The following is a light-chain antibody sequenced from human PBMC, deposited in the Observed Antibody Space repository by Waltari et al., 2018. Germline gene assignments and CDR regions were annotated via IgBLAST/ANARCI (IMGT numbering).Light chain of an antibody. V-gene: IGKV3-20*01. CDR3: QQFAGSPAWT. Sequence: EIVLTQSPDTLSLSPGERATLSCRSSQRISSTYFAWYQQKPGQAPRLLIYGASRRANGVPDRFSGSGSGTDFTLVISRLEPEDCAVYFCQQFAGSPAWTFGQGNKVEIK. J-gene: IGKJ1*01. CDR2: GAS. CDR1: QRISSTY.